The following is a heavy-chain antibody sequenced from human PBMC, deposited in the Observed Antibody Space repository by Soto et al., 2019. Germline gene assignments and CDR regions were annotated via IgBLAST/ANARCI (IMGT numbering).Heavy chain of an antibody. CDR3: ARDCTNGVCYPSYHYGMDV. V-gene: IGHV6-1*01. J-gene: IGHJ6*02. CDR1: GDSVSSNSAA. CDR2: TYYRSKWYN. D-gene: IGHD2-8*01. Sequence: PSQTLSLPCAISGDSVSSNSAAWNWIRQYPSRGLEWLGRTYYRSKWYNDYAVSVKSRITINPDTSKNQFSLQLNSVTPEDTAVYYCARDCTNGVCYPSYHYGMDVWGQGTTVTVSS.